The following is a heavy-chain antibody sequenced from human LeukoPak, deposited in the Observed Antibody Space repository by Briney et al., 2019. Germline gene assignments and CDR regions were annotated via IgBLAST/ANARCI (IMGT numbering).Heavy chain of an antibody. Sequence: PGGSLRLSCAASEFTFSSYAMHWVRQAPGKGLEWVALISYDGSSKYYPDSVKGRFTISRDNSKNTLYLQMNSLRAEDTALYYCARSPVIYCSGGSGECYFDYWGQGTLVTVSS. CDR3: ARSPVIYCSGGSGECYFDY. CDR2: ISYDGSSK. V-gene: IGHV3-30*04. J-gene: IGHJ4*02. CDR1: EFTFSSYA. D-gene: IGHD2-15*01.